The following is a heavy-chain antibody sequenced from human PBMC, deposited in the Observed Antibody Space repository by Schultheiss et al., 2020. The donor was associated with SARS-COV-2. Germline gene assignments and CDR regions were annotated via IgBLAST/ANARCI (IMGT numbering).Heavy chain of an antibody. CDR2: ISYDGSNK. CDR3: ARDHERDY. CDR1: GFTFSSYG. J-gene: IGHJ4*02. V-gene: IGHV3-30*03. Sequence: GGSLRLSCAASGFTFSSYGMHWVRQAPGKGLEWVAVISYDGSNKYYADSVKGRFTISRDNSKNTLYLQMNSLRAEDTAVYYCARDHERDYWGQGTLVTVSS.